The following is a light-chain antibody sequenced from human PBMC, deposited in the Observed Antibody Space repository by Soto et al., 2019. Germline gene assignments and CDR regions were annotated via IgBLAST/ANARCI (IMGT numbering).Light chain of an antibody. CDR3: QVWDSSSEV. CDR2: RDT. J-gene: IGLJ3*02. CDR1: NLGSKF. Sequence: SYELTQPLSVSVALGQTARITCGGNNLGSKFVYWYQQKPGQAPVLVISRDTNRPSGIPERFSGSYSGNTATLTISRAQAGDEADYYCQVWDSSSEVFGGGTKLTVL. V-gene: IGLV3-9*01.